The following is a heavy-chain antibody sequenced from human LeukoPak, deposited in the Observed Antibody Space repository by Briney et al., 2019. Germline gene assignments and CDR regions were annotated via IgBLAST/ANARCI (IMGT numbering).Heavy chain of an antibody. CDR2: ITSGGGTT. CDR1: GFTFSSYA. D-gene: IGHD6-25*01. V-gene: IGHV3-23*01. Sequence: GGSLRLSCAVSGFTFSSYAMSWVRQAPGKALEWVSAITSGGGTTYYAGSVKGRFTISRDNSKNTLHLQMNSLRAEDTAVYYCARDPPRAAWVFDYWGQGTLVSVSS. J-gene: IGHJ4*02. CDR3: ARDPPRAAWVFDY.